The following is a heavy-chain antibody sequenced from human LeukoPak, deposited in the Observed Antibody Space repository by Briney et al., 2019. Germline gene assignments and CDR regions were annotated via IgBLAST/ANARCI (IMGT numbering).Heavy chain of an antibody. CDR1: GYSFTTYW. Sequence: KPGESLKISCKGSGYSFTTYWIAWVRQMPGKGLEWMGSIYPGDSDTTYSPSFQGQVTISADKSISTAYLQWSSLKASDPAMYYCARSNYYDSYTNYWGQGTLVTVSS. V-gene: IGHV5-51*01. CDR3: ARSNYYDSYTNY. D-gene: IGHD3-22*01. CDR2: IYPGDSDT. J-gene: IGHJ4*02.